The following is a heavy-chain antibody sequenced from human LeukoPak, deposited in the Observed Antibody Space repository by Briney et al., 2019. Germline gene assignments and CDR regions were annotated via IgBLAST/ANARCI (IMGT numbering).Heavy chain of an antibody. J-gene: IGHJ4*02. D-gene: IGHD3-10*01. Sequence: PGGSLRLSCAASGFTFSSYEMNWVRQAPGKGLEWVSYISSTGDRKFYADSVKGRFTISRDNPKNSLYLQMSSLRAEDTGVYYCARIYISGSYWDYWGQGTLVTVSS. V-gene: IGHV3-48*03. CDR3: ARIYISGSYWDY. CDR2: ISSTGDRK. CDR1: GFTFSSYE.